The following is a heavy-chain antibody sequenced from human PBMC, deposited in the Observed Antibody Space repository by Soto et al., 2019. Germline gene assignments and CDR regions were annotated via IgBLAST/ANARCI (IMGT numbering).Heavy chain of an antibody. Sequence: PSETLSLTCAVSGGSISSGGYSWSWIRQPPGKGLEWIGYIYHSGSTYYNPSLKSRVTISVDRSKNQFSLKLSSVTAADTAVYYCSSLPMITFGGVIVIDWFDPWGQGTVVTVSS. D-gene: IGHD3-16*02. CDR1: GGSISSGGYS. J-gene: IGHJ5*02. CDR3: SSLPMITFGGVIVIDWFDP. CDR2: IYHSGST. V-gene: IGHV4-30-2*01.